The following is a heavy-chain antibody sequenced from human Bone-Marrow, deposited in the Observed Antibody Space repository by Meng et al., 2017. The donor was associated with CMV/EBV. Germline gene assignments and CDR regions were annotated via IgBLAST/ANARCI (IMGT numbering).Heavy chain of an antibody. J-gene: IGHJ4*02. CDR2: IIPIFGRA. CDR3: ARGGEMATLSGFDY. V-gene: IGHV1-69*05. D-gene: IGHD5-24*01. Sequence: SVKVSCKASGGTFSSYAISWVRQAPGQGLEWMGGIIPIFGRANYAQKFQGRVTITTDESTSTAYMELSSLRSEDTAVYYCARGGEMATLSGFDYWGQGTLVTVSS. CDR1: GGTFSSYA.